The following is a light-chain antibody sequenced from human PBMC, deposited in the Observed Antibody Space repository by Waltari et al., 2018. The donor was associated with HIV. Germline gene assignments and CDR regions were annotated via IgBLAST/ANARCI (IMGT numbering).Light chain of an antibody. J-gene: IGLJ1*01. CDR3: CSYAGNYSYV. Sequence: QSALTQPRSVSGSPGQSVTISCTGTDSDVGDSTYVSWYRQNPGKVPKLMIYDVSKRPSGVPDRFSGSRSGNTASLTISGLQAEDEADYFCCSYAGNYSYVFGSGSRVTVL. CDR1: DSDVGDSTY. CDR2: DVS. V-gene: IGLV2-11*01.